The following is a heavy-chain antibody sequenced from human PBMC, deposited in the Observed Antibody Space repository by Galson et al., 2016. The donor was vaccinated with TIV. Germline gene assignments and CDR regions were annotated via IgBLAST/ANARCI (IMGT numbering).Heavy chain of an antibody. J-gene: IGHJ4*02. CDR2: ISGSGGST. CDR1: GFTFNGYA. CDR3: TKGRTYCSGTSCYSFDS. Sequence: SLRLSCAASGFTFNGYAMGWVRQAPGKGLEWVSGISGSGGSTHYADSVKGRFTITRDRSKNMVYLQMHSLRAEDTAVYYCTKGRTYCSGTSCYSFDSWGQGTLVSVSS. D-gene: IGHD2-2*01. V-gene: IGHV3-23*01.